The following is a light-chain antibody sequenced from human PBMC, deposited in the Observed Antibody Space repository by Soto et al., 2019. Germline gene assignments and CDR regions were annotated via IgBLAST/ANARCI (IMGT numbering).Light chain of an antibody. CDR1: QSIPKY. Sequence: DIQMTQSPSSLSAYEGDRVSITCRASQSIPKYLNWYQQKPGKAPKLLIFAASNLQSGVPSRFSGSGSGTDFTLTITSLQPEDFATYYCQQTYSTPETFGQGTRLEIK. J-gene: IGKJ5*01. V-gene: IGKV1-39*01. CDR2: AAS. CDR3: QQTYSTPET.